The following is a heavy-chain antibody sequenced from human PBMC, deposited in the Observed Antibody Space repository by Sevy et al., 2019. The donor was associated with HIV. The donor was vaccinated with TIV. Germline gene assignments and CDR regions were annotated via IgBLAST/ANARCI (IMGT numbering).Heavy chain of an antibody. CDR3: AKDFTGYNGMDV. CDR2: ISYHGRDK. Sequence: GGSLRLSYVVSGITFSTSGMHWVRQAPGKGLEGVAVISYHGRDKFYADSVKGRSTISRDNSKNILYLQMISLRAEDTAVYYCAKDFTGYNGMDVWGQGTMVTVSS. V-gene: IGHV3-30*18. D-gene: IGHD3-9*01. CDR1: GITFSTSG. J-gene: IGHJ6*02.